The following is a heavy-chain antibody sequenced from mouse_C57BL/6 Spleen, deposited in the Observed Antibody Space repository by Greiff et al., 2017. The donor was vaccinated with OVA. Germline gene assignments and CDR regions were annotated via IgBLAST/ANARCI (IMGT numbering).Heavy chain of an antibody. CDR2: ILPGSVST. D-gene: IGHD1-1*01. J-gene: IGHJ4*01. CDR1: GYTFTGYW. CDR3: ARSVFITTVVAPMNY. V-gene: IGHV1-9*01. Sequence: VQWVESGAELMKPGASVKLSCKATGYTFTGYWIEWVKQRPGHGLEWIGEILPGSVSTNYNEKFKGKATFTADTSSNTAYMQRSSLTTEDSAIYYCARSVFITTVVAPMNYWGQGTSVTVSS.